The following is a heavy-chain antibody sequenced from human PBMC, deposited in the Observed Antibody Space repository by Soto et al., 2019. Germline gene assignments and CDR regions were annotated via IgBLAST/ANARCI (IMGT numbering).Heavy chain of an antibody. CDR3: ANDVDARVALDY. CDR2: ISYDGSNK. D-gene: IGHD3-3*01. CDR1: GFTFSSYG. V-gene: IGHV3-30*18. J-gene: IGHJ4*02. Sequence: QVQLVESGGGVVQPGRSLRLSCAASGFTFSSYGMHWVRQAPGKGLEWVAVISYDGSNKYYADSVKGRFTISRDNSKNTLYLQMNSLSTEDPAVYYCANDVDARVALDYWGPGTLVTVSS.